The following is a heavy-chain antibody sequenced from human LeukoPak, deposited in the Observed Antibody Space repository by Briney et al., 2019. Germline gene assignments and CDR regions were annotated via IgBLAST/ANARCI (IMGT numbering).Heavy chain of an antibody. D-gene: IGHD3-22*01. V-gene: IGHV3-53*01. CDR1: GFTVSSNY. CDR2: IYSGGST. J-gene: IGHJ4*02. CDR3: AKGSYYDSSGSFYFDY. Sequence: GGSLRLSCAASGFTVSSNYMSWVRQAPGKGLEWVSVIYSGGSTYYADSVKGRFTISRDNSKNTLYVQVNSLGTEDTAAYYCAKGSYYDSSGSFYFDYWGQGTLVTVSS.